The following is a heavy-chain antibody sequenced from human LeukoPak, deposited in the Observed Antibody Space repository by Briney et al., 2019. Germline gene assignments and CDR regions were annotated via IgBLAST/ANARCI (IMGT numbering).Heavy chain of an antibody. D-gene: IGHD1-1*01. V-gene: IGHV3-48*04. J-gene: IGHJ4*02. CDR2: ISSSRSTI. CDR1: GFTFSSYS. CDR3: AREQWYNL. Sequence: PGGSLRLSCAASGFTFSSYSMNWVRQAPGKGLEWVSYISSSRSTIYYADSVKGRFTISRDNAKNSLYLQMNSLRAEDTAVYYCAREQWYNLWGQGTLVTVSS.